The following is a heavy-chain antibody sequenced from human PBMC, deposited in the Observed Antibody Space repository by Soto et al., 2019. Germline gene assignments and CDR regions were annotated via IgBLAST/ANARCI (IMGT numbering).Heavy chain of an antibody. J-gene: IGHJ6*02. CDR2: MNPINGAT. D-gene: IGHD6-13*01. Sequence: GESLKISCKGSGYSFTSNWIAWVRKASGQGLEWMGWMNPINGATGTARRFQGRVSLSRNTATGTDYLELTSLRSDDTAVYYCGRGPSPRAPAGGTPYYYAMDVWGQGTTVTVSS. V-gene: IGHV1-8*02. CDR3: GRGPSPRAPAGGTPYYYAMDV. CDR1: GYSFTSNW.